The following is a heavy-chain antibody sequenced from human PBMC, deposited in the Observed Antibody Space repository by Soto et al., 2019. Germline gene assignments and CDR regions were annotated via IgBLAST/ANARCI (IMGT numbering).Heavy chain of an antibody. CDR2: ISYDGSNK. V-gene: IGHV3-30*18. D-gene: IGHD1-26*01. Sequence: QVQLVKSGGGVVQPGRSLRLSCAASGFTFSSYGMHWVRQAPGKGLEWVAVISYDGSNKYYADSVKGRFTISRDNSKNTLYLQMNSLRAEDTAVYYCAKEAVGATPDYWGQGTLVTVSS. CDR1: GFTFSSYG. J-gene: IGHJ4*02. CDR3: AKEAVGATPDY.